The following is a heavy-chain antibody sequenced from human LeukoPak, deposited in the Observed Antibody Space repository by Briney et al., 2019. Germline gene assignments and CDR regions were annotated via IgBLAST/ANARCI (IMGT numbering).Heavy chain of an antibody. V-gene: IGHV4-59*01. CDR3: ARGGPIVVVPAAIHDAFDI. Sequence: SKTLSLTCTVSGGSISSYYWSWIRQPPGKGLEWIGYIYYSGSTNYNPSLKSRVTISVDTSKNQFSLRLSSVTAADTAVYYCARGGPIVVVPAAIHDAFDIWGQGTMVTVSS. D-gene: IGHD2-2*01. CDR1: GGSISSYY. J-gene: IGHJ3*02. CDR2: IYYSGST.